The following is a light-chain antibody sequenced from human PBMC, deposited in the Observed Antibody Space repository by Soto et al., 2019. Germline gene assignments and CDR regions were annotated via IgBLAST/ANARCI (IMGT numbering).Light chain of an antibody. CDR2: EVS. V-gene: IGLV2-14*01. CDR1: SSDVGAYNY. J-gene: IGLJ1*01. Sequence: QSALTQPASVSGSPGQSITISCTGTSSDVGAYNYVSWYQQYPGKAPKLMIHEVSKRPSGVSNRFSGSKSGNTASLTISGLQAEDEADYYCSSYTSSTTPDVFGTGTKLTVL. CDR3: SSYTSSTTPDV.